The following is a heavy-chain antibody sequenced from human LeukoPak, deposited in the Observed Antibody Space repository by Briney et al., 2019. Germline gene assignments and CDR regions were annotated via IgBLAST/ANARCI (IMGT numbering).Heavy chain of an antibody. Sequence: SVKVSCKASGGTFSSYAISWARQAPGQGLEWMGRIIPIFGTANYAQKFQGRVTITTDESTSTAYMELSSLRSEDTAVYYCARATTLYYDSSGYYYGYWGQGTLVTVSS. CDR3: ARATTLYYDSSGYYYGY. D-gene: IGHD3-22*01. J-gene: IGHJ4*02. V-gene: IGHV1-69*05. CDR2: IIPIFGTA. CDR1: GGTFSSYA.